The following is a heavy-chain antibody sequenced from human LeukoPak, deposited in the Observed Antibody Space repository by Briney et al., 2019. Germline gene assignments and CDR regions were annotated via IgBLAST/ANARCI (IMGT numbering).Heavy chain of an antibody. CDR1: GFTFSSYW. Sequence: GGSLRLSCAASGFTFSSYWMSWVRQAPGKGLEWVANIKQDGSEKYYVDSVKGRFTISRDNAKNSLYLQMNSLRAEDTAVYYCARDSLYGSGSYYYYYYYGMDVWAKGPRSPSP. CDR3: ARDSLYGSGSYYYYYYYGMDV. V-gene: IGHV3-7*01. J-gene: IGHJ6*02. CDR2: IKQDGSEK. D-gene: IGHD3-10*01.